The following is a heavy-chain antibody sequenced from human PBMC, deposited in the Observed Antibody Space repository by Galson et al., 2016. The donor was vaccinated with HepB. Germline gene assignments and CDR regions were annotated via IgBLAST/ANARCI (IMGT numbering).Heavy chain of an antibody. CDR3: ARALVSFYDSSGYYYVMPHDAFDI. CDR2: INEDGSAK. Sequence: SLRLSCAASGFTFSSYWMIWVRQAPGEGLEWVANINEDGSAKNYVDSVKGRFTISRDNAKNSLYLQMNSLRAEDTAVYYCARALVSFYDSSGYYYVMPHDAFDIWGQGTVVTVSS. V-gene: IGHV3-7*03. J-gene: IGHJ3*02. CDR1: GFTFSSYW. D-gene: IGHD3-22*01.